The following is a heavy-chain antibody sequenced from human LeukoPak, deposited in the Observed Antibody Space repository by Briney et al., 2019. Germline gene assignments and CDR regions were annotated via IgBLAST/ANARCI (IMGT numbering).Heavy chain of an antibody. J-gene: IGHJ5*02. CDR2: IYHSGST. Sequence: PSQTLSLTCTVSGGSISSGGYYWSWIRQPPGKGLEWIGYIYHSGSTYYNPSLKSRVTISVDRSKNQFSLKLSSVTAADTAVYYCARGQPQALGPLNWFDPWGQGTLVTVSS. CDR3: ARGQPQALGPLNWFDP. CDR1: GGSISSGGYY. V-gene: IGHV4-30-2*01.